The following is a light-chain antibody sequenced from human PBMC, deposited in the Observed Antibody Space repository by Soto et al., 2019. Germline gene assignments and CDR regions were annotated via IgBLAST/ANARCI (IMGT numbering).Light chain of an antibody. V-gene: IGKV3-20*01. CDR2: DAS. J-gene: IGKJ4*01. Sequence: EIVLTQSPGTLALSPGERATLSCRASQSISNNYFAWFQQRPGQAPRLLLYDASSRPTGIPDRFSGSGSGPDFTLTIRRLEPEDFAVYYCQQYANSPLTFGGGTKVEIK. CDR3: QQYANSPLT. CDR1: QSISNNY.